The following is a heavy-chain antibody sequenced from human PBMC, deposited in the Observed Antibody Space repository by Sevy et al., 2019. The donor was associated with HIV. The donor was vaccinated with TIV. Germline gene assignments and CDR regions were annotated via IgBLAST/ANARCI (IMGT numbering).Heavy chain of an antibody. V-gene: IGHV1-18*01. D-gene: IGHD3-10*01. CDR3: ARKKRVTMVQGVNSYYYYYGMDV. J-gene: IGHJ6*02. Sequence: ASVKVSCKASGYTFTSYGISWVRQAPGQGLEWMGWISAYNGNTNYAQKLQGRVTMTTDTSTRTAYMELRSLRSDDTAVYYCARKKRVTMVQGVNSYYYYYGMDVWGQGTTVTASS. CDR2: ISAYNGNT. CDR1: GYTFTSYG.